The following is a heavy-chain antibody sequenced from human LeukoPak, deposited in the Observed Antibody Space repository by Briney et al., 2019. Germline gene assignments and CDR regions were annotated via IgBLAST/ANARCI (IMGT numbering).Heavy chain of an antibody. CDR3: ARHIRTMVRGVMTPLRFDP. CDR2: INHSGST. V-gene: IGHV4-34*01. D-gene: IGHD3-10*01. J-gene: IGHJ5*02. CDR1: GGSFSGYY. Sequence: SETLSLTCAVYGGSFSGYYWSWIRQPPGKGLEWIGEINHSGSTNYNPSLKSRVTISVDTSKNQFSLKLSSVTAADTAVYYCARHIRTMVRGVMTPLRFDPWGQGTLVTVSS.